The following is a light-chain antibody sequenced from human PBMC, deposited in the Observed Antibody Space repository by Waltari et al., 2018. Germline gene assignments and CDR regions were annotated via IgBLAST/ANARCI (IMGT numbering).Light chain of an antibody. V-gene: IGLV1-51*02. CDR3: GTWDSSLSGAV. CDR2: ENT. Sequence: QSVLTQPPSVSAAPGQRVTISCSGGSSNIGNNYVSWYRQFPGTAPQHLIYENTARPSGMRGRFSDSRAGTSATLGIAGLQAGDEADYYCGTWDSSLSGAVFGGGTHLTVL. J-gene: IGLJ7*01. CDR1: SSNIGNNY.